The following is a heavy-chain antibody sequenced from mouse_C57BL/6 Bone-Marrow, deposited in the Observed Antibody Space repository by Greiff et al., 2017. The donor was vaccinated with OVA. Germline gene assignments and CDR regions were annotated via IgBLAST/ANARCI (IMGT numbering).Heavy chain of an antibody. CDR1: GYTFTSYG. CDR3: ARSELGWFAY. V-gene: IGHV1-81*01. CDR2: IYPRSGNT. D-gene: IGHD4-1*01. Sequence: QVQLKESGAELARPGASVKLSCKASGYTFTSYGISWVKQRTGQGLEWIGEIYPRSGNTYYNEKFKGKATLTADKSSSTAYMELRSLTSEDSAVYFCARSELGWFAYWGQGTLVTVSA. J-gene: IGHJ3*01.